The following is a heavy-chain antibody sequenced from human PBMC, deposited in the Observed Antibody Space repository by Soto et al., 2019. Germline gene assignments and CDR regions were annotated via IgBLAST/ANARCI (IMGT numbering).Heavy chain of an antibody. J-gene: IGHJ4*01. D-gene: IGHD6-6*01. Sequence: GGSRRLSCAAAGFTGSRNCMNWVRQAPGKGLEWVSVIYTGGTTYYAASVKGRFTISRDNSKNTLYLQMSSLRAEDTAVYYCTGAGETWSSSSHEVGDYWGHGTQVTVS. V-gene: IGHV3-53*01. CDR3: TGAGETWSSSSHEVGDY. CDR1: GFTGSRNC. CDR2: IYTGGTT.